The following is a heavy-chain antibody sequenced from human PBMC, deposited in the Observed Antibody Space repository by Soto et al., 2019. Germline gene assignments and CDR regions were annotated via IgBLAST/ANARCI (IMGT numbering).Heavy chain of an antibody. CDR2: INHSGST. Sequence: KPSETLSLTCAVYGGSFSGYYWSWIRQPPGKGLEWIGEINHSGSTNYNPSLKSRVTISVDTSKNQFSLKLSSVTAADTAVYYCASTIREVAPTSPGYWGQGTLVTVSS. CDR1: GGSFSGYY. J-gene: IGHJ4*02. V-gene: IGHV4-34*01. CDR3: ASTIREVAPTSPGY. D-gene: IGHD1-1*01.